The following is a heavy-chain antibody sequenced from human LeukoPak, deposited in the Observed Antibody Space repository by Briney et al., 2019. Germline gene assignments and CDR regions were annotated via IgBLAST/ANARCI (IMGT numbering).Heavy chain of an antibody. V-gene: IGHV3-23*01. CDR2: ITGSGGRT. CDR1: GFTFSVYG. J-gene: IGHJ4*02. Sequence: GGSLRLSCAVSGFTFSVYGMSWVRQAPGKGLEWVSAITGSGGRTYYADSEKGRFTISRDNSKNTLYLQMNSLRAEDTAVYYCARVMYSSGWSFDYWGQGTLVTVSS. CDR3: ARVMYSSGWSFDY. D-gene: IGHD6-19*01.